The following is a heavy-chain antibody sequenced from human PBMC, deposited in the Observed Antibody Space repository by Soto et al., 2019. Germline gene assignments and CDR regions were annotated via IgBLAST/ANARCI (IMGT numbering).Heavy chain of an antibody. V-gene: IGHV1-8*01. CDR3: ARLRIVVLSTTISYSLDF. Sequence: ASVKVSCKASGYTFTSYDINWVRQATGQGLEWMGWMNPNSGTTGYAQNFQGRVTITRDTSATTAYMELSSLRSTDTAIYYCARLRIVVLSTTISYSLDFWGQGTMVTVSS. CDR2: MNPNSGTT. D-gene: IGHD2-21*01. J-gene: IGHJ4*01. CDR1: GYTFTSYD.